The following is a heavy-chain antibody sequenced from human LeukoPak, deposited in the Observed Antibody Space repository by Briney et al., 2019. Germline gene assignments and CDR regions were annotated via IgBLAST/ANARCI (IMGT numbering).Heavy chain of an antibody. CDR2: ISSSGSTI. CDR1: GFTFSDYY. J-gene: IGHJ2*01. D-gene: IGHD3-22*01. V-gene: IGHV3-11*04. CDR3: ARVGYYDSSGYYPNWYFDL. Sequence: GGSLRLSCAASGFTFSDYYMSWIRQAPGKGLEWVSYISSSGSTIYYADSVKGRFTISRDNAKNSLYLQMNSLRAEDTAVYYCARVGYYDSSGYYPNWYFDLWGRGTLVTVSS.